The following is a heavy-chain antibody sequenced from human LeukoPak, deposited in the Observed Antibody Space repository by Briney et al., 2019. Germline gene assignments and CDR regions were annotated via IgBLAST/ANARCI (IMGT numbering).Heavy chain of an antibody. J-gene: IGHJ4*02. D-gene: IGHD2-21*01. CDR1: GFTVSSNY. Sequence: GGSLRLSCAASGFTVSSNYMSWVRQAPGKGLEWVSVIYSGGTTYYAHFVKGRFTISRDNSKNTLYLQMNSLRPEDTAVYYCATWRYCGGDCYFFDYWGQGTLVTVSS. CDR3: ATWRYCGGDCYFFDY. V-gene: IGHV3-66*02. CDR2: IYSGGTT.